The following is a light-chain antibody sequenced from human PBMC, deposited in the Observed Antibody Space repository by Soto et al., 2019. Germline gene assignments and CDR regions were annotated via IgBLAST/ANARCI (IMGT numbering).Light chain of an antibody. CDR3: QKYNSYLWT. CDR2: DAS. V-gene: IGKV1-5*01. J-gene: IGKJ1*01. Sequence: DIQMTQSPSTLSASVGDRVTITCRARQSFTRWLAWYQQKPGKAPKLLIYDASNLEIGAPSRFSGSGSGTEFTLTISSLQPDDFATYYCQKYNSYLWTFGQGTKVDI. CDR1: QSFTRW.